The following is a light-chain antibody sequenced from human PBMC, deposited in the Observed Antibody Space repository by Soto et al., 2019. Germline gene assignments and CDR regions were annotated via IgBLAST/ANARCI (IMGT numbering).Light chain of an antibody. CDR1: QSIRSD. V-gene: IGKV3-15*01. CDR2: GAS. J-gene: IGKJ1*01. Sequence: EIVMTQSPATLSVSPGERVTLSCRASQSIRSDLAWVQVKRGQAPRLLIYGASTKAPSIPARFSGSGPGTELALSISGLQSADVAFYYCQQDIRLPTVGPGTKVEIK. CDR3: QQDIRLPT.